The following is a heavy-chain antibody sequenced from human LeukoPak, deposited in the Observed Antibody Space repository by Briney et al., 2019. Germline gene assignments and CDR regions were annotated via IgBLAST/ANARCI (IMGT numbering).Heavy chain of an antibody. CDR3: TTVESNNWYYFDY. CDR2: IKGKTEGGTT. D-gene: IGHD1-1*01. V-gene: IGHV3-15*07. Sequence: KPGGSLRLSCAASGFTVTNAWMNWVRQAPGKGREWVGRIKGKTEGGTTDYAAPVRGRFTMLRDDSKNTLYLQMNSLKSEDTAVYYCTTVESNNWYYFDYWGQGTLVTVSS. J-gene: IGHJ4*02. CDR1: GFTVTNAW.